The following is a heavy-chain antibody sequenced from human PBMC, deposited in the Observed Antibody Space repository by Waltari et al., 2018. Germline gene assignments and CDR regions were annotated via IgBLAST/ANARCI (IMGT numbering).Heavy chain of an antibody. V-gene: IGHV4-30-4*08. J-gene: IGHJ3*02. CDR1: GASINSGDYY. D-gene: IGHD3-3*01. CDR2: ISYSGTP. Sequence: QVYLQESGPGLAKPSQTLSLTCRVSGASINSGDYYWRWIRQPPGKGLEWIGYISYSGTPYYTPSLKSRVSISLDTAKNDFSLEVRSVTAADTAMYYCARVDTIFGVVPHADAFDIWGQGTMVTVAS. CDR3: ARVDTIFGVVPHADAFDI.